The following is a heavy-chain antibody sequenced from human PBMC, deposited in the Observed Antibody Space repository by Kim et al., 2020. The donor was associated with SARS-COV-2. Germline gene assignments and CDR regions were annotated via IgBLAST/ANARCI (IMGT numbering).Heavy chain of an antibody. Sequence: YYADSVKGRFTISRDHSKNTLFLQMNSLSTEDTAVYYCAKDLTIDWSFDSWGQGTLVTVSS. J-gene: IGHJ4*02. CDR3: AKDLTIDWSFDS. D-gene: IGHD3-9*01. V-gene: IGHV3-30*02.